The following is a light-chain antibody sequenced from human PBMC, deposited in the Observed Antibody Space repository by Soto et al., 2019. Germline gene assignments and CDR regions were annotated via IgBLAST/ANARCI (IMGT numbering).Light chain of an antibody. J-gene: IGKJ2*01. CDR1: ESISNW. CDR3: QQYKSYSYT. Sequence: GERVAITCRARESISNWLAWYQQKQGKAPKVLIYDASRLQSGVPERFSGSGSGTEFTLTISSLQADDIATYYCQQYKSYSYTFGQGNNLEI. CDR2: DAS. V-gene: IGKV1-5*01.